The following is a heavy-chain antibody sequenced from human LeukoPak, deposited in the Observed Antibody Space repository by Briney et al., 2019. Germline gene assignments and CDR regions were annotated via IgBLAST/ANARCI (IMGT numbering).Heavy chain of an antibody. CDR1: GYTFTSYY. J-gene: IGHJ6*03. D-gene: IGHD5-24*01. V-gene: IGHV1-46*01. CDR2: INPSGGST. CDR3: AREALEMATIHYYYMDA. Sequence: ASVKVSCKASGYTFTSYYMHWVRQAPGQGLEWMGIINPSGGSTSYAQKFQGRVTMTRDMSTSTVYMELSSLRSEDTAVYYCAREALEMATIHYYYMDAWGKGTTVTVSS.